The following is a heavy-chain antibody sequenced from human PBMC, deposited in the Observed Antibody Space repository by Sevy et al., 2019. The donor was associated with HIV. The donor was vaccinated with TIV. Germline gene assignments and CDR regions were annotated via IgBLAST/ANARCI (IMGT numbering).Heavy chain of an antibody. V-gene: IGHV1-24*01. CDR2: FDPEDGET. Sequence: ASVKVSCKVSGYTLTKLSMHWVRQAPGKGLEWMGSFDPEDGETIHAQRFQGRLSMTEDTSKETAYMEMSSLNSEDTAVYYCATTKDYYDNSGDPFDYWGQGSLVTVSS. CDR1: GYTLTKLS. D-gene: IGHD3-22*01. CDR3: ATTKDYYDNSGDPFDY. J-gene: IGHJ4*02.